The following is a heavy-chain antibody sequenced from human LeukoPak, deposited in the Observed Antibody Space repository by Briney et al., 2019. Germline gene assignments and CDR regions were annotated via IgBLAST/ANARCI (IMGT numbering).Heavy chain of an antibody. CDR3: ARQGTIVAGTLGTTFDY. J-gene: IGHJ4*02. CDR2: IYPGDSDT. CDR1: GYSFTNYW. Sequence: GESLKISCKASGYSFTNYWIGWVRQMPGKGLEWMGIIYPGDSDTKYSPSFQGQVTISADKSINTAYLQWSSLRASDTAIYYCARQGTIVAGTLGTTFDYWGQGTLPTVSS. V-gene: IGHV5-51*01. D-gene: IGHD5-12*01.